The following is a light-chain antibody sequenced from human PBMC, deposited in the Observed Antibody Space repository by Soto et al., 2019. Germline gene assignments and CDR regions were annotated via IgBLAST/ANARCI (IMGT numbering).Light chain of an antibody. V-gene: IGKV2-24*01. Sequence: DIVLTQTPLSSPVTLGQPASISCRSSQSLVYSDGNTYLSWLQQRPGQPPRLLLYQISNRFSGVPDSFSGSGAGTDFTLKISRVEAEDVGVYSCVQFSHFPRTFGQGTKVEIK. CDR1: QSLVYSDGNTY. J-gene: IGKJ1*01. CDR2: QIS. CDR3: VQFSHFPRT.